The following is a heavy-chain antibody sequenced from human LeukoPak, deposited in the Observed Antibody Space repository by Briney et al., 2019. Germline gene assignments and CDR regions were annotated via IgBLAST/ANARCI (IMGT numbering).Heavy chain of an antibody. CDR3: ARGPYYDILTGYINWFDP. V-gene: IGHV4-59*01. Sequence: SETLSLTCTVSGGSISSYYWSWIRQPPGKGLEWIGYIYYSGSTNYNPSLKSRVTISVDTSNNQFSLKLSSVTAADTAVYYCARGPYYDILTGYINWFDPWGQGTLVTVSS. J-gene: IGHJ5*02. CDR2: IYYSGST. CDR1: GGSISSYY. D-gene: IGHD3-9*01.